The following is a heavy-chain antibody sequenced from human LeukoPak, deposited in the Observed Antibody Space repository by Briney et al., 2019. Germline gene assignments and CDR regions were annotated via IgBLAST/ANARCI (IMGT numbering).Heavy chain of an antibody. CDR3: AKERDAKGYSDY. J-gene: IGHJ4*02. V-gene: IGHV3-23*01. CDR2: ISGSGKT. Sequence: GGSLRLSCAASGFSFSTYAMSWVRQAPGQGLEWVSAISGSGKTYYPDSVKGRFTISRDNSKNTLFLQMNGLRAEDTAVYYCAKERDAKGYSDYWGQGTLVTVSS. CDR1: GFSFSTYA.